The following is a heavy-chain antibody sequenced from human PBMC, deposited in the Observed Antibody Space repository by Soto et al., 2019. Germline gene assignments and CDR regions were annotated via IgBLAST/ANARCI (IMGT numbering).Heavy chain of an antibody. D-gene: IGHD2-15*01. CDR3: ARCGGGSCYSHY. CDR2: ISYDGSNK. J-gene: IGHJ4*02. CDR1: GFTFSSYA. V-gene: IGHV3-30-3*01. Sequence: QVQLMESGGGVVQPGRSLRLSCAASGFTFSSYAMHWVRQAPGKGLEWVAVISYDGSNKYYADSVKGRFTISRDNSKNTLYLQMNSLRAEDTAVYYCARCGGGSCYSHYWGQGTLVTVSS.